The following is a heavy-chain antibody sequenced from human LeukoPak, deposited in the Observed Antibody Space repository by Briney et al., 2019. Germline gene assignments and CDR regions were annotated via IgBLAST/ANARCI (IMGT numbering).Heavy chain of an antibody. V-gene: IGHV4-61*01. D-gene: IGHD6-19*01. CDR3: AAQWLAGTDWFDP. Sequence: SSETLSFTCTVSGGSVSSGSYYWSWIRQPPGKGLEWIGYIYYSGSTNYNPSLKSRVTISVDTSKNQFSLKLSSVTAADTAVYYCAAQWLAGTDWFDPWGQGTLVTVSS. J-gene: IGHJ5*02. CDR2: IYYSGST. CDR1: GGSVSSGSYY.